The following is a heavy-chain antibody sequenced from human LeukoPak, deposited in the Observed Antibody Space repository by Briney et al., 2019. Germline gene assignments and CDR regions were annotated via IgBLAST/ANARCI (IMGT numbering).Heavy chain of an antibody. CDR2: THTSGTT. Sequence: SETLSLTCTVSGDSISNYYWSWIRQPAGKGLEWIGRTHTSGTTNYNPSLKGRVTMSVDTFKSQFSLKVNSVTAADTAVYYCARGYGSGRYFDYWGQGTLVTVSS. CDR3: ARGYGSGRYFDY. V-gene: IGHV4-4*07. J-gene: IGHJ4*02. D-gene: IGHD3-10*01. CDR1: GDSISNYY.